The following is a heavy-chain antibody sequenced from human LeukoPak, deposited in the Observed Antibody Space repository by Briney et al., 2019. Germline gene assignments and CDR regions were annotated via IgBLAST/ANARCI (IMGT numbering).Heavy chain of an antibody. CDR3: ARVEASGYDYGAFDY. CDR1: GFTFSDYY. V-gene: IGHV3-7*01. J-gene: IGHJ4*02. Sequence: PGGSLRLSCAASGFTFSDYYMSWIRQAPGKELQWVANIKQDGSAKYYVDSVKGRFTISRDNAKNSLYLQMNSLRAEDTAVYYCARVEASGYDYGAFDYWGQGTLVTVSS. D-gene: IGHD5-12*01. CDR2: IKQDGSAK.